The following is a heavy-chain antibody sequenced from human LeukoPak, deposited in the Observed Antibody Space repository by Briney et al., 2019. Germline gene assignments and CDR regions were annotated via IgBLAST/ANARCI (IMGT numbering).Heavy chain of an antibody. CDR2: ISSSSSYT. D-gene: IGHD6-13*01. CDR3: ARDRVIAAAGTGWFDP. Sequence: GGSLRLSCAASGFTFSDYYMSWIRQAPGKGLEWVSYISSSSSYTNYADSVKGRFTISRDNAKNSLYLQMNSLRAEDTAVYYCARDRVIAAAGTGWFDPWGQGTLVTVSS. V-gene: IGHV3-11*05. J-gene: IGHJ5*02. CDR1: GFTFSDYY.